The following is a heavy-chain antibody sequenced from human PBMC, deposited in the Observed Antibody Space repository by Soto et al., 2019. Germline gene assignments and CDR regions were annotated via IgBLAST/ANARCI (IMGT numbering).Heavy chain of an antibody. CDR1: GGSISSGGYY. CDR3: ARATYDSSGYYSIRDRNDFDI. V-gene: IGHV4-31*03. CDR2: IYYSGST. Sequence: SETLSLTCTVSGGSISSGGYYWSWIRQHPGKGLEWIGYIYYSGSTYYNPSLKSRVTISVDTSKNQFSLKLSSVTAADTAVYYCARATYDSSGYYSIRDRNDFDIWGQGTMVTVSS. J-gene: IGHJ3*02. D-gene: IGHD3-22*01.